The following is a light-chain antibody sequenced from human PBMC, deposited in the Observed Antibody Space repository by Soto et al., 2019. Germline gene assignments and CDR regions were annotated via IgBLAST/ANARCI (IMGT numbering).Light chain of an antibody. V-gene: IGKV3-20*01. Sequence: EIVLKQSPGTLSLSPGETATLSCRASQTIGSKFVFWYQQKPGQAPRLLIYGASSRATGIPDRFSGSGSGTYFTLTISRLEPEDFAVYYGHQYSSAPYTFGQGTNLE. CDR2: GAS. CDR3: HQYSSAPYT. CDR1: QTIGSKF. J-gene: IGKJ2*01.